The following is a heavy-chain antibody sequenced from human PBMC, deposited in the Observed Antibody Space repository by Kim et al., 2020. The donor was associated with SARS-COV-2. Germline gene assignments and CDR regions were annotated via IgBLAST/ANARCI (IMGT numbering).Heavy chain of an antibody. CDR3: AKDRGGSGWPVFDS. J-gene: IGHJ4*02. CDR1: GFTLSKNA. D-gene: IGHD6-19*01. V-gene: IGHV3-23*01. Sequence: GGSLRLSCAVSGFTLSKNAMSWVRQAPGRGLEWVSTIHPRAETTYYADSVNDRFTIYRDNSNHTLYLQLTGLRADDTAVYYCAKDRGGSGWPVFDSWGQGTLVTVSS. CDR2: IHPRAETT.